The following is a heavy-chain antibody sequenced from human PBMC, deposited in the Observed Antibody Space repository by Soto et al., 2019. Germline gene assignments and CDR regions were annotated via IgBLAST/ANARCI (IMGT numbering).Heavy chain of an antibody. D-gene: IGHD3-22*01. V-gene: IGHV1-18*01. CDR3: ARDIDSSGYYAGVDY. Sequence: ASVKVSCKASVYTFTSYGVSWVRQAPGQGLEWMGWISAYNGNTNYAQKLQGRVTMTTDTSTSTAYMELRSLRSDDTAVYYCARDIDSSGYYAGVDYWGQGTLVTVSS. CDR1: VYTFTSYG. J-gene: IGHJ4*02. CDR2: ISAYNGNT.